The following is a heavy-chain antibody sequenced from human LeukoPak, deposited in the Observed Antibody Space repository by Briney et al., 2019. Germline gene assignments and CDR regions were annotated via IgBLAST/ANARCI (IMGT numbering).Heavy chain of an antibody. CDR1: GFTFSSYG. Sequence: GGSLRLSCAASGFTFSSYGMHWVRQAPGKGLEWVAFIRYDGSNKYYADSVKGRFTISRDNSKNTLYLRMNSLRAEDTAVYYCAKNGYSYGFDYWGQGTLVTVSS. CDR2: IRYDGSNK. CDR3: AKNGYSYGFDY. V-gene: IGHV3-30*02. D-gene: IGHD5-18*01. J-gene: IGHJ4*02.